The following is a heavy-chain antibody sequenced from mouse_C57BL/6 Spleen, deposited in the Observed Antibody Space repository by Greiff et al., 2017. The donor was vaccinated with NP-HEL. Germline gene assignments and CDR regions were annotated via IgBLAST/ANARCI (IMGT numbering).Heavy chain of an antibody. CDR2: INPNNGGT. V-gene: IGHV1-22*01. J-gene: IGHJ1*03. CDR3: ARFDYGSSYWYFDV. D-gene: IGHD1-1*01. CDR1: GYTFTDYN. Sequence: VQLQQSGPELVKPGASVKMSCKASGYTFTDYNMHWVTQSHGKSLEWIGYINPNNGGTSYNQKFKGKATLTVNKSSSTAYMELRSLTSEDSAVYYCARFDYGSSYWYFDVWGTGTTVTVSS.